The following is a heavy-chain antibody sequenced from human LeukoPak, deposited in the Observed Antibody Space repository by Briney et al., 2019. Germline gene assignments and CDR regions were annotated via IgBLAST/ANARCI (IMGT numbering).Heavy chain of an antibody. D-gene: IGHD3-10*01. CDR1: GYTFTSYG. CDR3: ARVGTLWFGESPNWFDP. V-gene: IGHV1-18*01. J-gene: IGHJ5*02. CDR2: ISAYNGNT. Sequence: ASVKVSCKASGYTFTSYGISWVRQAPGQGLEWMGWISAYNGNTNYAQKLQGRVTMTTDTSTSTAYMELRSLRSDDTAVYYCARVGTLWFGESPNWFDPWGQGTLVTVSS.